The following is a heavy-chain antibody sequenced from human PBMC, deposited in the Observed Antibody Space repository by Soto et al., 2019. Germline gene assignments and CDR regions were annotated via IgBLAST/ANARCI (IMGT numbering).Heavy chain of an antibody. CDR3: TRRTGTTYAR. D-gene: IGHD1-1*01. CDR2: ITSSGFDI. CDR1: GFPFSRYR. J-gene: IGHJ4*02. V-gene: IGHV3-21*06. Sequence: PGGALRLSCAASGFPFSRYRMSWVRQAPWKGLEWVSSITSSGFDIYYADSVKGRFSISRDNAKNSLYLQMNSLRADDTAVYFCTRRTGTTYARWGQGTLVTGSS.